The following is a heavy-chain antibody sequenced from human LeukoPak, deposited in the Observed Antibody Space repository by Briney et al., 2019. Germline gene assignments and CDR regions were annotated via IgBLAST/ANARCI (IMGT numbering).Heavy chain of an antibody. CDR1: GFTFSSYA. Sequence: GGSLRLSCAASGFTFSSYAMHWVRQAPGKGLEWVAVISYDGSNKYYADSVKGRFTISRDNSKNTLYLQMNSLRAEDTAVYYCARDCYYDSSGPDSWGQGTLVTVSS. J-gene: IGHJ4*02. V-gene: IGHV3-30-3*01. D-gene: IGHD3-22*01. CDR2: ISYDGSNK. CDR3: ARDCYYDSSGPDS.